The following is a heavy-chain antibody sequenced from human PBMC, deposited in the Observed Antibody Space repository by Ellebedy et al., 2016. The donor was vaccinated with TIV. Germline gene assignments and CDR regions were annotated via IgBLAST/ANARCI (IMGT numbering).Heavy chain of an antibody. CDR2: ISHTGTRT. D-gene: IGHD3-22*01. Sequence: PGGSLRLSCAASGFTFSSYAMSWVRQAPGKGLEWVSTISHTGTRTYYADSVEGRFTISRDTSKKTLYLQMNSLRAEDTAIYYCAKGRGGGSDSSAHRYYFDYWGLGTLVTVSS. CDR1: GFTFSSYA. J-gene: IGHJ4*02. V-gene: IGHV3-23*01. CDR3: AKGRGGGSDSSAHRYYFDY.